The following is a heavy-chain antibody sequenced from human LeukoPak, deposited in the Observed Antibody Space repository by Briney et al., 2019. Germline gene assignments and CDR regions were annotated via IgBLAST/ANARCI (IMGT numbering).Heavy chain of an antibody. CDR3: ARDYSSSGTFFGYYYGMDV. J-gene: IGHJ6*02. V-gene: IGHV3-48*02. Sequence: PGGSLRLSCATSGFTFNNNAMSWVRQAPGKGLEWISYISGSSKIIHWAESLKGRFTISRDNAKNSLYLQMNSLRDEDTAVYYCARDYSSSGTFFGYYYGMDVWGQGTTVTVSS. CDR2: ISGSSKII. CDR1: GFTFNNNA. D-gene: IGHD2-2*01.